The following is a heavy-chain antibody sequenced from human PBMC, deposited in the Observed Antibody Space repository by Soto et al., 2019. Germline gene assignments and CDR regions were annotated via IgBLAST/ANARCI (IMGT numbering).Heavy chain of an antibody. CDR1: GVTVINYA. J-gene: IGHJ5*02. CDR3: ARESHDLSVVPATALGPFTWFDP. V-gene: IGHV1-69*06. Sequence: SVNVCCKASGVTVINYAISLLPHPPGQGLEWFVVSLPIFGTANYAQKFQGRVAITADKSTDTVYMELTNLRSDDTAVYYCARESHDLSVVPATALGPFTWFDPWGQGTLVTVSS. D-gene: IGHD2-15*01. CDR2: SLPIFGTA.